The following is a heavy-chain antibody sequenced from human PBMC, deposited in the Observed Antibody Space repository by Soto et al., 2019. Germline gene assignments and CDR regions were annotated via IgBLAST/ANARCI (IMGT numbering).Heavy chain of an antibody. Sequence: ASAKVSCKASGYTFTSYAMHWVRQAPGQRLEWMGWINAGNGNTKYSQKFQGRVTITRDTSASTAYMELSSLRSEDTAVYYCARELWQQLVPAYSDYWGQGTLVTVSS. CDR2: INAGNGNT. D-gene: IGHD6-13*01. J-gene: IGHJ4*02. CDR3: ARELWQQLVPAYSDY. CDR1: GYTFTSYA. V-gene: IGHV1-3*01.